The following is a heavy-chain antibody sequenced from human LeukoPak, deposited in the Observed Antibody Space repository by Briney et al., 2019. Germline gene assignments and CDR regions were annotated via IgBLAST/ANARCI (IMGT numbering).Heavy chain of an antibody. CDR3: AKSGLGPGDWYGSKIFDY. V-gene: IGHV3-43*02. Sequence: GGSLRLSCAASGFTFSTYSMNWVRQAPGKGLEWVSLISGDGGSTYYADSVKGRFTISRDNSKNSLYLQMNSLRTEDTALYYCAKSGLGPGDWYGSKIFDYWGQGTLVTVSS. J-gene: IGHJ4*02. CDR2: ISGDGGST. D-gene: IGHD3-9*01. CDR1: GFTFSTYS.